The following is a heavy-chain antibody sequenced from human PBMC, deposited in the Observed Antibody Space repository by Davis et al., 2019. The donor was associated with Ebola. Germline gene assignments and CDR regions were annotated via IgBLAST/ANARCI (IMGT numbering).Heavy chain of an antibody. CDR3: ARDGGYCSGGSCYRPHYYYGMDV. V-gene: IGHV1-3*01. CDR2: MNGGNGNT. Sequence: AASVKVSCKASGYTFTSYAMHWVRRAPGQRLEWMGWMNGGNGNTRYAQKFQGRVTITRDTSASTAYMELSSLRSEDTAVYYCARDGGYCSGGSCYRPHYYYGMDVWGQGTTVTVSS. J-gene: IGHJ6*02. CDR1: GYTFTSYA. D-gene: IGHD2-15*01.